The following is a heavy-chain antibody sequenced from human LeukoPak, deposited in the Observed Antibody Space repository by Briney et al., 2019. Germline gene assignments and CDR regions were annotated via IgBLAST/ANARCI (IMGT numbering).Heavy chain of an antibody. CDR1: GFTFSSYG. CDR2: IWYDGSIQ. Sequence: PGTSLRLSCAASGFTFSSYGMHWVRRAPGKGLEWVAAIWYDGSIQYYADSVKGRFTISRDNSKNTLYLQMDSLRAEDTAVYYCARAGYCSGGSCYGSDYWGQGTLVSVSS. D-gene: IGHD2-15*01. J-gene: IGHJ4*02. CDR3: ARAGYCSGGSCYGSDY. V-gene: IGHV3-33*01.